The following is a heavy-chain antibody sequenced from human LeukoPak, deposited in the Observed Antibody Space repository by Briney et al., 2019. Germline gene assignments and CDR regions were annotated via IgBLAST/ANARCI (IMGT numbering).Heavy chain of an antibody. V-gene: IGHV4-39*07. CDR1: GGSISSSSYY. Sequence: PSETLSLTCTVSGGSISSSSYYWGWIRQPPGKGLEWIGSIYYSGSTYYNPSLKSRVTISVDTSKNQFSLKLSSVTAADTAVYYCARDGLRGDYWGQGTLVTVSS. CDR3: ARDGLRGDY. J-gene: IGHJ4*02. D-gene: IGHD3-10*01. CDR2: IYYSGST.